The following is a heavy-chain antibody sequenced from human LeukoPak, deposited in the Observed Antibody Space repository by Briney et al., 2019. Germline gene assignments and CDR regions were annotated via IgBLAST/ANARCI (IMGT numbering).Heavy chain of an antibody. Sequence: GSLRLSCAASGFTFSSYWMHWVRQAPGKGLVWVSRINTDGSSTSYADSVKGRFTISRDNAKNTLYLQMNSLRAEDTAVYYCASSLGLDAFDIWGQGTMVTVSS. D-gene: IGHD6-6*01. CDR3: ASSLGLDAFDI. CDR2: INTDGSST. CDR1: GFTFSSYW. V-gene: IGHV3-74*01. J-gene: IGHJ3*02.